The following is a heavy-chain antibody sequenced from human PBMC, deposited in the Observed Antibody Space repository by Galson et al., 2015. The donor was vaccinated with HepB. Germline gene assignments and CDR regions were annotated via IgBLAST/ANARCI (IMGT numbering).Heavy chain of an antibody. CDR2: IKQDGSQK. CDR1: GFTFTTSW. V-gene: IGHV3-7*03. Sequence: SLRLSCAASGFTFTTSWMSWVRQAPGKGLEWVATIKQDGSQKFYVDSVKGRFTIPRDNAKDSVFLQMSSLRAADTAVYYCARVNNEWLRAYTYTYPKFVSFDYWGQGILVTDSS. D-gene: IGHD5-12*01. J-gene: IGHJ4*02. CDR3: ARVNNEWLRAYTYTYPKFVSFDY.